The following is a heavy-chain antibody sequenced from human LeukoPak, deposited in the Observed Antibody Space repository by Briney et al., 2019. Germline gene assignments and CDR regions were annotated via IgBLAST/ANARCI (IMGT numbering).Heavy chain of an antibody. J-gene: IGHJ4*02. Sequence: SETLSLPCTVSGGPISSYYGSWLRQPPGKGLEWIGYIYYSGSTNYNPSLERRVTISVDASKNQFSLKLSSVTAADTAVYYCATLYTVANFDYWGQGTLVTVSS. D-gene: IGHD4-23*01. CDR3: ATLYTVANFDY. CDR1: GGPISSYY. CDR2: IYYSGST. V-gene: IGHV4-59*01.